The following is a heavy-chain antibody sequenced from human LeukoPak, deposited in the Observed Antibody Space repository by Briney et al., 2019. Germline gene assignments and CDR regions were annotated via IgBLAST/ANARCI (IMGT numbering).Heavy chain of an antibody. V-gene: IGHV3-21*01. CDR2: ISSSSSYI. CDR3: ARLMVRGVDYYFDY. D-gene: IGHD3-10*01. Sequence: GGSLRLSCAASGFTFSSYSMNWVRQAPGKGLEWVSSISSSSSYIYYADSVKGRFTISRDNAKNSLYLQMNSLRAEDTAVYDCARLMVRGVDYYFDYWGQGTLVTVSS. CDR1: GFTFSSYS. J-gene: IGHJ4*02.